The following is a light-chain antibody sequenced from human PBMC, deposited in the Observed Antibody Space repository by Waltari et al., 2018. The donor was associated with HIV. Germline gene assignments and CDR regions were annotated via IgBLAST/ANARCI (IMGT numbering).Light chain of an antibody. Sequence: QSVLIQPPSASGTPGQRVTISCSGRSSNIGSNYVYWYQQLPGTAPKLLIYRNNQRPSGVPDRFSGSKSGTSASLAISGLRSEDEADYYCAAWDDSLSSVFGTGTKVTVL. CDR3: AAWDDSLSSV. J-gene: IGLJ1*01. CDR2: RNN. CDR1: SSNIGSNY. V-gene: IGLV1-47*01.